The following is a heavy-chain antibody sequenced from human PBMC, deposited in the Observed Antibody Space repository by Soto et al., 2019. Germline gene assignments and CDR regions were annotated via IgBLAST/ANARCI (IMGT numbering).Heavy chain of an antibody. Sequence: GASVKVSFKASGWTFTGYYMHWVRQAPGQGRDGMGWINPNSGGTNYAQKFQGWVTMTRDTSISTAYMELSRLRSDDTAVYYCTRVGAIAAGNYYYYGMDVWGQGTTVTVSS. CDR2: INPNSGGT. CDR3: TRVGAIAAGNYYYYGMDV. J-gene: IGHJ6*02. V-gene: IGHV1-2*04. CDR1: GWTFTGYY. D-gene: IGHD6-25*01.